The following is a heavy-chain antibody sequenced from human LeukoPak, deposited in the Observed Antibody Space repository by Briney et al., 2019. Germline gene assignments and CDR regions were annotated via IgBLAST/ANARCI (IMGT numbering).Heavy chain of an antibody. Sequence: GGSLRLSCAASGLTFSSHAMHWVRQAPGKGLEWVALVSYNGANKYYADSVMGRFTVSRDNSKNTVYLQMNSLRAEDPAVYYCARSPSSYFDYWGQGTLVTVSS. CDR2: VSYNGANK. D-gene: IGHD6-13*01. CDR1: GLTFSSHA. CDR3: ARSPSSYFDY. V-gene: IGHV3-30-3*01. J-gene: IGHJ4*02.